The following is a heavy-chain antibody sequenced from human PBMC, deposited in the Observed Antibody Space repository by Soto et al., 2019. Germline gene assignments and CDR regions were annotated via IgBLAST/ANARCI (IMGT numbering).Heavy chain of an antibody. CDR3: VRKGADFGVVTPFDS. CDR2: ISSTGSYI. V-gene: IGHV3-21*02. J-gene: IGHJ4*02. Sequence: EVQLVESGGGLVKPGGSLRLSCAASGFTFNTHSMNWVRQAPGKGLEWVSSISSTGSYIYYADSVKGRFTISRDNAKNSLYLQMNSLRAEDTTVYFCVRKGADFGVVTPFDSWGQGVLVTVSS. D-gene: IGHD3-3*01. CDR1: GFTFNTHS.